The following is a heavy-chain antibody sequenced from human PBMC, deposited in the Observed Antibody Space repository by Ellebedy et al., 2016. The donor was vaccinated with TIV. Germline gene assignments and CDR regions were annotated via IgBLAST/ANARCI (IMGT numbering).Heavy chain of an antibody. Sequence: MPSETLSLTCGVSGDSINSDNFWSWVRQSPGRGLEWIGEVYNTGHTNYNPSLRSRVPIPVDKSKSQFSLRLTSVTAAATAVYYCARDWTGCGGYFPSWFDPWGQGTLVTVSS. CDR2: VYNTGHT. V-gene: IGHV4-4*02. CDR3: ARDWTGCGGYFPSWFDP. J-gene: IGHJ5*02. D-gene: IGHD3/OR15-3a*01. CDR1: GDSINSDNF.